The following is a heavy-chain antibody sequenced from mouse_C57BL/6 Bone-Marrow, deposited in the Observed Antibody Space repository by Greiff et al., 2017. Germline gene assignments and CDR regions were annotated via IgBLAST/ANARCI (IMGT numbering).Heavy chain of an antibody. J-gene: IGHJ4*01. V-gene: IGHV1-62-2*01. D-gene: IGHD1-1*01. CDR2: FYPGSGSI. CDR1: GYTFTEYT. CDR3: ARHEDADVYYALFAMDY. Sequence: QVQLQQSGAELVKPGASVKLSCKASGYTFTEYTIHWVKQRSGQGLEWIGWFYPGSGSIKYNEKFKDKATLTADKSSSTVYMELSRLTSEDSAVYFCARHEDADVYYALFAMDYWGQGTSVTVSS.